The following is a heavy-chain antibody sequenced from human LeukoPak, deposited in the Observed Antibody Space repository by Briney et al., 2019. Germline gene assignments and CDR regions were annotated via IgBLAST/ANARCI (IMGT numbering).Heavy chain of an antibody. V-gene: IGHV3-7*03. CDR2: INQYGSDK. CDR3: ARERGGYGGYVGPFDY. J-gene: IGHJ4*02. D-gene: IGHD5-12*01. CDR1: GFTFSSYW. Sequence: GGSLRLSCAASGFTFSSYWMSWVRQAPGKGLEWVANINQYGSDKYFVDSVKGRFTIPRDNAENSLYLQMNSLRAEDTAVYYCARERGGYGGYVGPFDYWGQGTLVTVSS.